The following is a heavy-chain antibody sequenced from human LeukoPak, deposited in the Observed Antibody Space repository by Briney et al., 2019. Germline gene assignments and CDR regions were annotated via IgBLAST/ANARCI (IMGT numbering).Heavy chain of an antibody. CDR1: GFTFSDYY. CDR2: ISGSGGST. J-gene: IGHJ4*02. D-gene: IGHD3-10*01. V-gene: IGHV3-23*01. Sequence: GGSLRLSCAASGFTFSDYYMSWIRQAPGKGLEWVSAISGSGGSTYYADSVKGRFTISRDNSKNTLYLQMNSLRAEDTAVYYCAKNSPPSLWFGELFVDYWGQGTLVTVSS. CDR3: AKNSPPSLWFGELFVDY.